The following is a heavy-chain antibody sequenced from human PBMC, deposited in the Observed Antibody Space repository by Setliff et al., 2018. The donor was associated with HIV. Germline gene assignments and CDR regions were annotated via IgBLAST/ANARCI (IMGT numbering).Heavy chain of an antibody. CDR3: ARAIQPYYMDV. CDR1: GGSFSGYY. J-gene: IGHJ6*03. Sequence: ETLSLTCAVYGGSFSGYYWSWIRQPPGKGLEWIGEINHSGSTNYNPSLKSRVTISVDTSKNQFSLKLSSVTAADTAVYYCARAIQPYYMDVWGKGTTVTVSS. V-gene: IGHV4-34*01. CDR2: INHSGST.